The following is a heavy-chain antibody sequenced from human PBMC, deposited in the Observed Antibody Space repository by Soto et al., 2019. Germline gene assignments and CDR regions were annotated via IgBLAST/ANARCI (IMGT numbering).Heavy chain of an antibody. CDR3: AKMGDRRAYCTNGVCTPDYYYYMDV. V-gene: IGHV3-9*01. CDR1: GFTFDDYA. Sequence: PGGSLRLSCAASGFTFDDYAMHWVRQAPGKGLEWVSGISWNSGSIGYADSVKGRFTISRDNAKNSLYLQMNSLRAEDTALYYCAKMGDRRAYCTNGVCTPDYYYYMDVWGKGTTVTVSS. J-gene: IGHJ6*03. CDR2: ISWNSGSI. D-gene: IGHD2-8*01.